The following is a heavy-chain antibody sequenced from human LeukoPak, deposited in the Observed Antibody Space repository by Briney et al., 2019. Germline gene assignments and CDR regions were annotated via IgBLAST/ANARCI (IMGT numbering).Heavy chain of an antibody. V-gene: IGHV4-59*01. Sequence: MTSETLSLTCTVSGGSISTYYWSRIRQPPGKGLEWIGYIYYTGSTSYNPSLKSRVTMSLDASKNQFSLELNSVTPADTAVYYCARGGNYWPQWWFDPWGRGTLVSVSS. CDR1: GGSISTYY. D-gene: IGHD1-26*01. CDR3: ARGGNYWPQWWFDP. J-gene: IGHJ5*02. CDR2: IYYTGST.